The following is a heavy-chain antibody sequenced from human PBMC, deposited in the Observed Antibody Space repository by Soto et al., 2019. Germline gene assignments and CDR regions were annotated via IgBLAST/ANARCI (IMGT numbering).Heavy chain of an antibody. CDR3: AKRALGYSGYIGYYYYMDV. Sequence: SVGSLRLSCAASGFTFSSYAMSWVRQAPGKGLEWVSAISGSGGSTYYADSVKGRFTISRDNSKNTLYLQMNSLRAEDTAVYYCAKRALGYSGYIGYYYYMDVWGKGTTVTVSS. D-gene: IGHD5-12*01. J-gene: IGHJ6*03. V-gene: IGHV3-23*01. CDR1: GFTFSSYA. CDR2: ISGSGGST.